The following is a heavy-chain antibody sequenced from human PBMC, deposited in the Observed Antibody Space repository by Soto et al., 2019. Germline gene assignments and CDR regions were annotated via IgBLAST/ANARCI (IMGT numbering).Heavy chain of an antibody. J-gene: IGHJ3*02. D-gene: IGHD6-13*01. V-gene: IGHV5-51*07. Sequence: PGASLKVSCRGSGYSVDTYLSGLVYHRPGKGLEWMGIIYPGDSETRYSPSFQGQVAKSADKSISAAYLTGSSLKGWDTAMYYCTRKRQSAGAFDSWRRGTMVAVSS. CDR3: TRKRQSAGAFDS. CDR1: GYSVDTYL. CDR2: IYPGDSET.